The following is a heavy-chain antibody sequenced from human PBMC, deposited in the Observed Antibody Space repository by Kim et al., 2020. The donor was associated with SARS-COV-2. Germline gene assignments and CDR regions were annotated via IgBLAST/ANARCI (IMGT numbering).Heavy chain of an antibody. V-gene: IGHV1-69*13. CDR1: GGTFSSYA. Sequence: SVKVSCKASGGTFSSYAISWVRQAPGQGLEWMGGIIPIFGTANYAQKFQGRVTITADESTSTAYMELSSLRSEDTAVYYCARTCSIAAPHLLGYWGQGTLVTVSS. CDR3: ARTCSIAAPHLLGY. D-gene: IGHD6-6*01. J-gene: IGHJ4*02. CDR2: IIPIFGTA.